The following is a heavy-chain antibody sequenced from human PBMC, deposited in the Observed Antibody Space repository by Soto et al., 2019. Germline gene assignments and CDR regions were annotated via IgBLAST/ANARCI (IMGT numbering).Heavy chain of an antibody. CDR1: GYTFTSYG. V-gene: IGHV1-18*01. CDR3: ARWIPLLGGNYDYYSMDV. CDR2: ISAYNGNT. Sequence: QVQLVQSGAELKKPGASVKVSCKASGYTFTSYGISWVRQAPGQGLEWMGWISAYNGNTNYAQELQGIVTMTTDTSTSTAYMELRSLRSVDTAVYYCARWIPLLGGNYDYYSMDVWGKGTTVTVSS. J-gene: IGHJ6*03. D-gene: IGHD5-18*01.